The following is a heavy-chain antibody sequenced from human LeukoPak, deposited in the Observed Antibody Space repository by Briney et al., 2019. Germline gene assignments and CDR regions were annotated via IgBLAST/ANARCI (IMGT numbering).Heavy chain of an antibody. D-gene: IGHD2-21*02. CDR3: VKDWGAYCGGDCFPTAFDL. CDR1: GFTFSSYS. J-gene: IGHJ3*01. Sequence: PGGSLRLSCAASGFTFSSYSMNWVRQAPGKGLEWVSSISSSSSYIYYADSVKGRFPISRDNSKNTLSLQMNSLRAEDTAVYYCVKDWGAYCGGDCFPTAFDLWGQGTMVTVSS. CDR2: ISSSSSYI. V-gene: IGHV3-21*01.